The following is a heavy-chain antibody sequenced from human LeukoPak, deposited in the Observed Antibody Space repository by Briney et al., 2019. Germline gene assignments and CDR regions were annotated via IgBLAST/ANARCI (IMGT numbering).Heavy chain of an antibody. CDR1: GFTFRNHA. D-gene: IGHD2-2*01. CDR3: AKELGDIVVVPAASFDY. J-gene: IGHJ4*02. V-gene: IGHV3-23*01. Sequence: GGSLRLSCAASGFTFRNHAMNWVRQTPGKGLEWVSSISTDGVNTYYADSVKGRFTISRDNSKNTLYLQMNSLRAEDTAVYYCAKELGDIVVVPAASFDYWGQGTLVTVSS. CDR2: ISTDGVNT.